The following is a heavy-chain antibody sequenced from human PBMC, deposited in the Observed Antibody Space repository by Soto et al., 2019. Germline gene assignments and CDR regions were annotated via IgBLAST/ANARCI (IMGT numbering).Heavy chain of an antibody. Sequence: SETLSLTCTVSGGSVSSGSYYWSWIRQPPGKGLERIGYIYYSGSTNYNPSLKSRVTISVDTSKNQFSLKLSSVTAADTAVYYCARETSSVWLDYWGQGTLVTVSS. D-gene: IGHD3-22*01. CDR3: ARETSSVWLDY. J-gene: IGHJ4*02. CDR1: GGSVSSGSYY. V-gene: IGHV4-61*01. CDR2: IYYSGST.